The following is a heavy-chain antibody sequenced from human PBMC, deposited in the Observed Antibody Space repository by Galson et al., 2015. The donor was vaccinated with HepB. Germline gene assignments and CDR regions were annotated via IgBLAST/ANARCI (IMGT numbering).Heavy chain of an antibody. CDR3: AKVTNGWGVGSLDS. V-gene: IGHV3-33*03. Sequence: SLRLSCAASGFSLKTIGMHWVRQAPGKGLEWVALMSADGNDRKYSDSVRGRFTVSRDTSRNTFYLHMDVLRAEDTAVYYCAKVTNGWGVGSLDSWGPGTLVTVSS. CDR1: GFSLKTIG. D-gene: IGHD2-8*01. J-gene: IGHJ4*02. CDR2: MSADGNDR.